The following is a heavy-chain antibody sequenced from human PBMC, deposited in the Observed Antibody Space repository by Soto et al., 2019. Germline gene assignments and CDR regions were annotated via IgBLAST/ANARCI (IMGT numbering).Heavy chain of an antibody. Sequence: EVHLLDSGGGLVQPGGSLRLSCAASGFTFTNYAMSWVRQAPGKGLERVSSISGSGGNTYYADSVRGRFTISRDNTKNTLYLQMNSLRAEDTAIYYCVKARAAGGFDYWGQGTLVTVSS. CDR3: VKARAAGGFDY. CDR2: ISGSGGNT. V-gene: IGHV3-23*01. J-gene: IGHJ4*02. CDR1: GFTFTNYA. D-gene: IGHD3-10*01.